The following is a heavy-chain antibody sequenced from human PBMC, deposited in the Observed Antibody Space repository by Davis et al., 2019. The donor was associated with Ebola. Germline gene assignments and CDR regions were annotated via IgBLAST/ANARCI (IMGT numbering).Heavy chain of an antibody. D-gene: IGHD2-15*01. J-gene: IGHJ4*02. V-gene: IGHV4-4*02. CDR2: IYHSGST. Sequence: SETLSLTCAVSGGSISSSNWWSWVRQPPGKGLEWIGEIYHSGSTNYNPSLKSRVTISVDTSKNQFSLKLSSVTAADTAVYYCAREGYCSGGSCDFDYWGQGTLVTVSS. CDR1: GGSISSSNW. CDR3: AREGYCSGGSCDFDY.